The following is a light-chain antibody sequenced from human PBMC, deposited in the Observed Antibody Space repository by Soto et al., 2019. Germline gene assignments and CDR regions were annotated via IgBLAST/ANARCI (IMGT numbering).Light chain of an antibody. CDR2: AAS. CDR3: QQYDSYWT. J-gene: IGKJ1*01. CDR1: QGITND. Sequence: DIQMTQSPSSLSASVGDRVTITCRASQGITNDLGWYQQKPGKAPKRLIYAASSLQSGVPSRFSGSGSGTEFTLTISSLQPEDFATYYCQQYDSYWTFGQGTKVDIK. V-gene: IGKV1-17*01.